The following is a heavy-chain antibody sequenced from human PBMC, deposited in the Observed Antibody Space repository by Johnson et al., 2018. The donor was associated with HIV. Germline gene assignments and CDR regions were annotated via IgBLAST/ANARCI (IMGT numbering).Heavy chain of an antibody. CDR2: ISFAGTKK. CDR1: GFSFSSHG. CDR3: ARAYNDAFDI. D-gene: IGHD5-24*01. J-gene: IGHJ3*02. V-gene: IGHV3-30*03. Sequence: QEQLVESGGGVVQPGRSLRLSCAASGFSFSSHGMHWVRQAPGKGLEWVAAISFAGTKKNNAESVKGRFNISRDNSKNTLYLQMNSLRAEDTAVFYCARAYNDAFDIWGQGTMVTVSS.